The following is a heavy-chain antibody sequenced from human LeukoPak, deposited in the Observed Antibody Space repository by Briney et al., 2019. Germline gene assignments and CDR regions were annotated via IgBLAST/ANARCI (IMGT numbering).Heavy chain of an antibody. V-gene: IGHV3-53*01. CDR2: IYSGGGGIT. J-gene: IGHJ4*02. Sequence: GGSLRLSWAASGXTMFSYMNWVRQAPGKGLEWVSVIYSGGGGITYYADSVKGRFTISRDNSKNTLYLQMNSLRAEDTAVYYCARGGNWDLYYFDNWGQGTLVTVSS. D-gene: IGHD7-27*01. CDR1: GXTMFSY. CDR3: ARGGNWDLYYFDN.